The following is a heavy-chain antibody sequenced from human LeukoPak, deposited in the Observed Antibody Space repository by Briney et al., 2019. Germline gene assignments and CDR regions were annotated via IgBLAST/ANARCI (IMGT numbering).Heavy chain of an antibody. J-gene: IGHJ5*02. CDR3: ARLGEYWFDP. Sequence: SETLSLTCTVSGGSISSYYWSWIRQPPGKGLEWIGYIYYSGSTNYNPSLKSRVTISVDTSKNQFSLKLSSATAADTAVYYCARLGEYWFDPWGQGTLVTVSS. D-gene: IGHD3-10*01. V-gene: IGHV4-59*08. CDR2: IYYSGST. CDR1: GGSISSYY.